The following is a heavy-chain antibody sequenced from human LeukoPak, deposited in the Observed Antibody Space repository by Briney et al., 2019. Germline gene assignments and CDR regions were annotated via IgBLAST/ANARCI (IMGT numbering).Heavy chain of an antibody. CDR3: ARDGHGDYFDY. CDR1: GFTFSSDS. CDR2: ISSSSSYI. J-gene: IGHJ4*02. D-gene: IGHD4-17*01. V-gene: IGHV3-21*01. Sequence: GGSLRLSCAASGFTFSSDSMNWVRQAPGKGLEWVSSISSSSSYIYYADSVKGRFTISRDNAKNSLYLQMNSLRAEDTAVYYCARDGHGDYFDYWGQGTLVTVSS.